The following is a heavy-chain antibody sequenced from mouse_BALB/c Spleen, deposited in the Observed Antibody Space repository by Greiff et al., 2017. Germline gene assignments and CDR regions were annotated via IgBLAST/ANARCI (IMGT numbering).Heavy chain of an antibody. Sequence: VQGVESGAELVRPGSSVKISCKASGYAFSSYWMNWVKQRPGQGLEWIGQIYPGDGDTNYNGKFKGKATLTADKSSSTAYMQLSSLTSEDSAVYFCARRLEHAMDYWGQGTSVTVSS. CDR1: GYAFSSYW. V-gene: IGHV1-80*01. D-gene: IGHD4-1*01. CDR3: ARRLEHAMDY. J-gene: IGHJ4*01. CDR2: IYPGDGDT.